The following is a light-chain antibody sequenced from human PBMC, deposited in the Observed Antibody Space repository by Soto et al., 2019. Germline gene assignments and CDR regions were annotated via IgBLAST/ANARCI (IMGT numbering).Light chain of an antibody. Sequence: QSVLTQPASVSGSPGQSITISCIGTSSDVGGYNFVSWYQQHPGKAPKLMIYEVNNRPSGVSNRFSGSKSGNSASLTISGLQADDEADYYCSSYSSTISYVIFGGGTKLTVL. CDR3: SSYSSTISYVI. J-gene: IGLJ2*01. CDR2: EVN. CDR1: SSDVGGYNF. V-gene: IGLV2-14*01.